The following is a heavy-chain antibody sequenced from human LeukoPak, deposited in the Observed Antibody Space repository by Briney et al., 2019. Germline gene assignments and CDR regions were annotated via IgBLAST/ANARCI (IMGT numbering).Heavy chain of an antibody. Sequence: PGGSLRLSCAASGFTFDDYAMHWVRHAPGKGLEWVSSISSSSSYIYYADSVKGRFTISRDNAKNSLYLQMNSLRAEDTAVYYCATFGYSSSWPDYWGQGTLVTVSS. CDR3: ATFGYSSSWPDY. CDR1: GFTFDDYA. J-gene: IGHJ4*02. V-gene: IGHV3-21*01. D-gene: IGHD6-13*01. CDR2: ISSSSSYI.